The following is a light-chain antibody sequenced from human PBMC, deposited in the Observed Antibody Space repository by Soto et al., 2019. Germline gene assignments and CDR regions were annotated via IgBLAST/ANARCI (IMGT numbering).Light chain of an antibody. Sequence: ETVLTQSPDTLSLSPGERATLSCRASQSIGSTYLAWYHQKPGQAPRLLIYGASTRATGIPDRFSGSGSGTDFTLTISRLEPEDSAVYYCQQYGSSPWTFGQGTKVEIK. CDR3: QQYGSSPWT. V-gene: IGKV3-20*01. J-gene: IGKJ1*01. CDR2: GAS. CDR1: QSIGSTY.